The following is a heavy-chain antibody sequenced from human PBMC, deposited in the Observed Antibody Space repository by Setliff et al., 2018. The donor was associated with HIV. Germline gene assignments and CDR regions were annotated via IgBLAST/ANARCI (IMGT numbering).Heavy chain of an antibody. V-gene: IGHV3-74*01. CDR3: AKDGYCSSTSCYQWFNP. CDR1: GFTFSSYW. J-gene: IGHJ5*02. CDR2: MNTDGSST. D-gene: IGHD2-2*01. Sequence: GGSLRLSCAASGFTFSSYWMHWVRQAPGKGLVWVFGMNTDGSSTRYADSVKGRFTISRDNSKNTLYLQMNSLRAEDTAVYYCAKDGYCSSTSCYQWFNPWGQGTLVTVSS.